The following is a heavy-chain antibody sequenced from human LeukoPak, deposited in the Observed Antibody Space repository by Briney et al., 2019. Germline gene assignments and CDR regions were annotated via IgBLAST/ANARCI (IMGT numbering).Heavy chain of an antibody. CDR3: WVPYYYYRSVYYCRDY. Sequence: GGSLRRSCAGSAFTFSNAWMSWVRQAPGKGLEWVGRIKSKTDGGTTDYAAPVKGRFTISREDSKTTLYLKMNSLKTEDTAVYHCWVPYYYYRSVYYCRDYWGEGTLLTVSS. CDR1: AFTFSNAW. D-gene: IGHD3-22*01. CDR2: IKSKTDGGTT. V-gene: IGHV3-15*01. J-gene: IGHJ4*02.